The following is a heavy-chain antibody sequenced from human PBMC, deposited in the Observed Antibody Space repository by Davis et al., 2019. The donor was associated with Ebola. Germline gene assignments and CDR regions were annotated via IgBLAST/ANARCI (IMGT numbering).Heavy chain of an antibody. J-gene: IGHJ4*02. CDR2: IKYDGSET. Sequence: PGGSLRLSCAASGLTFSNYWMTWVRQAPGKGLEWVANIKYDGSETHYVESVEGRFTISRDNAKNSLYLQMNSLRDDDTAVYYCVRDLDWAFDYWGQGTLVTVSS. CDR1: GLTFSNYW. V-gene: IGHV3-7*01. CDR3: VRDLDWAFDY. D-gene: IGHD3-9*01.